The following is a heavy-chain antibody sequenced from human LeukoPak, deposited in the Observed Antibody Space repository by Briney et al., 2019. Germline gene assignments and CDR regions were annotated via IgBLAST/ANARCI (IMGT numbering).Heavy chain of an antibody. CDR2: ISAYNGNT. D-gene: IGHD3-10*01. V-gene: IGHV1-18*04. J-gene: IGHJ4*02. CDR1: GYTFTSYY. Sequence: ASVKVSCKASGYTFTSYYMHWVRQAPGQGLEWMGWISAYNGNTNYAQKLQGRVTMTTDTSTSTAYMELRSLRSDDTAVYYCARLVFMGSPNKEADYWGQGTLVTVSS. CDR3: ARLVFMGSPNKEADY.